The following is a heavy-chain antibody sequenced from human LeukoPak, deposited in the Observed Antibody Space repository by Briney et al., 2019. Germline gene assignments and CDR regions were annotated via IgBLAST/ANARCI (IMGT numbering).Heavy chain of an antibody. D-gene: IGHD6-19*01. J-gene: IGHJ6*02. CDR2: ISYDGSYK. CDR3: AKGVAVAGKVDYYGMDV. Sequence: QSGGSLRLSCAASGFTFSSYGMHWVRQAPSKGLEWMAFISYDGSYKYYADSVKGRFTISRDNSKNTLCLQMNSLRAEDTAVYVCAKGVAVAGKVDYYGMDVWGQGTTVTVSS. CDR1: GFTFSSYG. V-gene: IGHV3-30*18.